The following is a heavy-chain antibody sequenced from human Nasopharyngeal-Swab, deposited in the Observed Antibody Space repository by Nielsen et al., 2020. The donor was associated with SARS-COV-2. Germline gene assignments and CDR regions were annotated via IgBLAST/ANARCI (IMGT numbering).Heavy chain of an antibody. CDR1: GFIFSSHG. CDR3: AKDYGTGWSNIDS. CDR2: ISHDGNNK. V-gene: IGHV3-30*18. Sequence: GESLKLSCETSGFIFSSHGMHWVRQAPDKGLEWVAVISHDGNNKYNVDSVKGRFTLYRDNSKNTLYLQMTSLRPDDTAIYYCAKDYGTGWSNIDSCGQGTLVTVSS. D-gene: IGHD6-19*01. J-gene: IGHJ4*02.